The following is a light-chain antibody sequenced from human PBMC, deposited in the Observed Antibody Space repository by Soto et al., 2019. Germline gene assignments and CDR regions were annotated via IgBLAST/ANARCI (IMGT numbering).Light chain of an antibody. CDR2: KSS. CDR3: QQCFSYPGT. V-gene: IGKV1-5*03. CDR1: QTIANW. Sequence: DIPMTQSPSTLSASVGDRVTITCRASQTIANWLAWYQQRPGRAPKLLIYKSSRLESGVPSRFSGSGSGTEFTLTISSLQPDDFVTYYCQQCFSYPGTFGQGTTVELK. J-gene: IGKJ1*01.